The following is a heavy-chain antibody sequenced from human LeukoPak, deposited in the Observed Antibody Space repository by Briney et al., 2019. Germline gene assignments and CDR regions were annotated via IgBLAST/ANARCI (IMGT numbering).Heavy chain of an antibody. CDR1: GGSFSSYD. CDR3: ARRTAVVVAATRFSSFDY. CDR2: IYYSGENT. D-gene: IGHD2-15*01. V-gene: IGHV4-59*08. J-gene: IGHJ4*02. Sequence: SETLSLTCTVSGGSFSSYDWTWIRQPPGRGLEWIGYIYYSGENTNYNPSLRSRVTISVDTSKNQFSLKLTSVTAADTAVYYCARRTAVVVAATRFSSFDYWGQGTLVTVSS.